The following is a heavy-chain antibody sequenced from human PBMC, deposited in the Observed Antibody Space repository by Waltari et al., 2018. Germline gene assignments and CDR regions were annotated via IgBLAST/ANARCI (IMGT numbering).Heavy chain of an antibody. J-gene: IGHJ3*02. D-gene: IGHD1-26*01. V-gene: IGHV6-1*01. CDR1: GASVPRNSAA. Sequence: QVQLHQSGPGLVKPSQTLSLTCATSGASVPRNSAAWNWIRQTPSRGLECVGSTYYRSKWYNDYALSVKSRITINPDTSKNQFSLQLNSVTPEDTAIYYCARARVGAFDIWGQGTMVTVSS. CDR3: ARARVGAFDI. CDR2: TYYRSKWYN.